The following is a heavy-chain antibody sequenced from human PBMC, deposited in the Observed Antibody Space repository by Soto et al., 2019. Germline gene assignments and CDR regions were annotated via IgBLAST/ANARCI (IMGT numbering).Heavy chain of an antibody. CDR3: AKDLYCSSTSCSVY. D-gene: IGHD2-2*01. V-gene: IGHV3-9*01. CDR1: GFTFDDYA. J-gene: IGHJ4*02. CDR2: ISWNSGSI. Sequence: EVQLVESGGGLVQPGRSLRLSCAASGFTFDDYAMHWVRQAPGKGLEWVSGISWNSGSIGYADSVKGRFTISRDNAKNSLYLQMNSLRAEDTALYSCAKDLYCSSTSCSVYWGQGTLVTVSS.